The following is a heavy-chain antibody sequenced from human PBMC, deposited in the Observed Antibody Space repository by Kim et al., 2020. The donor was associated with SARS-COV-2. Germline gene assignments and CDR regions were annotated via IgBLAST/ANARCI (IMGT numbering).Heavy chain of an antibody. D-gene: IGHD3-22*01. CDR3: AKVGLGYDDSSGYYFSY. CDR1: GFTFSSYG. CDR2: ISYDGSNK. J-gene: IGHJ4*02. Sequence: GGSLRLSCAASGFTFSSYGMHWVRQAPGKGLEWVAVISYDGSNKYYADSVKGRFTISRDNSKNTLYLQMNSLRAEDTAVYYCAKVGLGYDDSSGYYFSYWGQGTLVTVSS. V-gene: IGHV3-30*18.